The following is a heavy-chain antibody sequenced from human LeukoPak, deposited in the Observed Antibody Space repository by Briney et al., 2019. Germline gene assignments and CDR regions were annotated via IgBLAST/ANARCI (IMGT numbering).Heavy chain of an antibody. Sequence: SETLSLTCAVYGGSFSGYYWSWIRQPPGKGLEWIGEINHSGSTNYNPSLKSRVTISVDTSKNQFSLKLSSVTAADTAVYYCARDSPGVQLWAPPDYWGQGTLVTVSS. J-gene: IGHJ4*02. CDR1: GGSFSGYY. V-gene: IGHV4-34*01. CDR3: ARDSPGVQLWAPPDY. CDR2: INHSGST. D-gene: IGHD5-18*01.